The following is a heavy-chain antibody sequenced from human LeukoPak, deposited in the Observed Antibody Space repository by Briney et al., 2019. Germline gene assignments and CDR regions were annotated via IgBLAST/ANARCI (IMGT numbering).Heavy chain of an antibody. CDR1: GGSISSGGYS. D-gene: IGHD3-16*01. V-gene: IGHV4-31*03. CDR3: AREDYDYVWGSSRFDP. Sequence: SETLSLTCTVSGGSISSGGYSWSWIRQHPGKGLEWIGYIYYSGSTYYNPSLKSRVTISVDTSKNQFSLKLSSVTAADTAVYYCAREDYDYVWGSSRFDPWGQGTLVTVSS. CDR2: IYYSGST. J-gene: IGHJ5*02.